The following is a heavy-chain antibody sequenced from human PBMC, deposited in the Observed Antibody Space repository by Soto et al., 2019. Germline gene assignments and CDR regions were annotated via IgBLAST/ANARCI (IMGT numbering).Heavy chain of an antibody. Sequence: QVLLVESGGGLVKPGGSLRLSCAASGFTFSDYYMNWIRQAPGKGLXWVSSISSSDSTIYYADSVKGRFTISRDNAKSSLFLQMNSLRAEDTAVYYCARGSYSGYGLDYYYHYMDVWGKGTTVTVSS. D-gene: IGHD5-12*01. J-gene: IGHJ6*03. V-gene: IGHV3-11*01. CDR3: ARGSYSGYGLDYYYHYMDV. CDR2: ISSSDSTI. CDR1: GFTFSDYY.